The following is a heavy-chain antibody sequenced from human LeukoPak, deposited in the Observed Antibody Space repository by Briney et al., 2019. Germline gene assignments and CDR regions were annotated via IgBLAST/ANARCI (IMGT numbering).Heavy chain of an antibody. D-gene: IGHD3-16*02. Sequence: PGGSLRLSCVASGFTFSVRGMSWVRQAPGKGLEWISYIGSSSSDIYNADSVKGRFTSSRDNAKNSLYLQMNSLRVEDTAVYYCAREKDDYVWGSDRIFDSWGRGIMVSVSS. CDR3: AREKDDYVWGSDRIFDS. CDR1: GFTFSVRG. CDR2: IGSSSSDI. V-gene: IGHV3-21*05. J-gene: IGHJ4*02.